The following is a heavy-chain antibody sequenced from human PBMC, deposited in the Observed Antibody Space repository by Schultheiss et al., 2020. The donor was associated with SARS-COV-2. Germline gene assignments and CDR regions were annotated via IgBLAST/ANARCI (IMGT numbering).Heavy chain of an antibody. D-gene: IGHD4-11*01. Sequence: SVKVSCKASGFTFTSSAMQWVRQARGQRLEWIGWIVVGSGNTNYAQKFQERVTITRDMSTSTAYMELSSLRSEDTAVYYCAADMTVTTTPFAYYYGMDVWSQGTTVTVSS. CDR1: GFTFTSSA. J-gene: IGHJ6*02. CDR3: AADMTVTTTPFAYYYGMDV. V-gene: IGHV1-58*02. CDR2: IVVGSGNT.